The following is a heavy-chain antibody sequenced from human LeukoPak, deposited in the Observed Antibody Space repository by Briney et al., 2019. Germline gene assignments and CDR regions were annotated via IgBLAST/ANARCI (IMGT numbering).Heavy chain of an antibody. D-gene: IGHD3-22*01. V-gene: IGHV3-23*01. Sequence: GGSLRLSCAASGFTFSSYAMSWVRQAPGKGLEWVSTISASGDSTNYADSVKGRFTISRDNSKNTLYLLMDSLRAEDTAIYYCARYYYDGTPRAYYFDYWGQGTLVTVSS. CDR3: ARYYYDGTPRAYYFDY. J-gene: IGHJ4*02. CDR2: ISASGDST. CDR1: GFTFSSYA.